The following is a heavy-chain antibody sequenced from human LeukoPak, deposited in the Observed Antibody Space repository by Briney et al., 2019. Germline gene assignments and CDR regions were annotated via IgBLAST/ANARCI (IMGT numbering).Heavy chain of an antibody. CDR3: ASSQQLTNYFDY. D-gene: IGHD6-13*01. Sequence: TSETLSLTCAVYGGSFSGYYWSWIRQPPGKGLEWIGEINHSGSTNYNPSLKSRVTISVDTSKNQFSLKLSSVTAADTAVYYCASSQQLTNYFDYWGQGTLVTVSS. J-gene: IGHJ4*02. CDR2: INHSGST. V-gene: IGHV4-34*01. CDR1: GGSFSGYY.